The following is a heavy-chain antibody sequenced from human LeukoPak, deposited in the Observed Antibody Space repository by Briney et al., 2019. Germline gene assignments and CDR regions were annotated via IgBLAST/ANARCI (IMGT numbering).Heavy chain of an antibody. Sequence: TGGSLRLSCAASGFTVSSNYMSWVRQAPGKGLEWVSVIYSGGSTYYADSVKGRFTISRDNSKNTLYLQMNSLRAEDTAVYYCARAAMVMHAFDIWGQGTMVTVSS. V-gene: IGHV3-53*01. CDR1: GFTVSSNY. D-gene: IGHD5-18*01. J-gene: IGHJ3*02. CDR2: IYSGGST. CDR3: ARAAMVMHAFDI.